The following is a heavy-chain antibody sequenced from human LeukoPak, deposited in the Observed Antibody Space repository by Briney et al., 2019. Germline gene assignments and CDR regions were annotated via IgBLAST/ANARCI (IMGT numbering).Heavy chain of an antibody. Sequence: GGSLRLSCAASGFTVSSSYMSWVRQAPGKGLEWVSVLYSDGTTYYADSVKGRFTISRDNSKNTLHLEMNNLKAEDTAVYYCAGEGGSTGFDYWGQGTLVTVSS. J-gene: IGHJ4*02. D-gene: IGHD1-26*01. CDR2: LYSDGTT. V-gene: IGHV3-53*01. CDR1: GFTVSSSY. CDR3: AGEGGSTGFDY.